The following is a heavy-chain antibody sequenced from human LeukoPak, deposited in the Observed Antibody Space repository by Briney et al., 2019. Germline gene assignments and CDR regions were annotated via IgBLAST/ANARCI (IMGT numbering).Heavy chain of an antibody. V-gene: IGHV4-59*08. CDR1: GGSISSYY. J-gene: IGHJ3*02. CDR3: ARHVVRAYDSSGYNAFDI. Sequence: SETLSLTCTVSGGSISSYYWSWIRQPPGKGLEWIGYIYYSGSTNYNPSLKSRVTISVDTSKNQFSLKLSSVTAADTAVYYCARHVVRAYDSSGYNAFDIWGQGTMVTVSS. D-gene: IGHD3-22*01. CDR2: IYYSGST.